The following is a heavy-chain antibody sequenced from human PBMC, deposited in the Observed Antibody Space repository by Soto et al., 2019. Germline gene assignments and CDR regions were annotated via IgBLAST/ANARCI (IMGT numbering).Heavy chain of an antibody. CDR3: ARVQGHIVVVTAIRDDAFDI. CDR1: GGTFSSYA. J-gene: IGHJ3*02. V-gene: IGHV1-69*13. CDR2: IIPIFGTA. D-gene: IGHD2-21*02. Sequence: SVKVSCKASGGTFSSYAISWVRQAPGQGLEWMGGIIPIFGTANYAQKFQGRVTITADESTSTAYMELSSLRSEDTAVYYCARVQGHIVVVTAIRDDAFDIWGQGTMVTVSS.